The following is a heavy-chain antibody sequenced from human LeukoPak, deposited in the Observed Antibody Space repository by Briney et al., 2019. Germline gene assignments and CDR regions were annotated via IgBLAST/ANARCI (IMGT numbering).Heavy chain of an antibody. CDR1: GGSISSGDYY. J-gene: IGHJ4*02. D-gene: IGHD2-15*01. V-gene: IGHV4-30-4*01. CDR3: ARYCSGGSCPPIDY. Sequence: SETLSLTCTVSGGSISSGDYYWSWIRQPPGKGLEWIGYIYYSGSTYYSPSLKSRVTISVDTSKNQFSLKLSSVTAADTAVYYCARYCSGGSCPPIDYWGQGTLVTVSS. CDR2: IYYSGST.